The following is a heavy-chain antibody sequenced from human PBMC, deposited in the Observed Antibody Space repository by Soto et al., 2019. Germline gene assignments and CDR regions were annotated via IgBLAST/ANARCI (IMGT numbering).Heavy chain of an antibody. D-gene: IGHD1-1*01. J-gene: IGHJ3*02. CDR1: GFTFSSYS. CDR3: ARGPILELERILSSDAFDI. CDR2: ISSSSSTI. Sequence: EVQLVESGGGLVQPGGSLRLSCAASGFTFSSYSMNWVRQAPGKGLEWVSYISSSSSTIYYADSVKGRFTISRDNAKNSLYLQMNSLRSDDTAVYYCARGPILELERILSSDAFDIWGQGTMVTVSS. V-gene: IGHV3-48*01.